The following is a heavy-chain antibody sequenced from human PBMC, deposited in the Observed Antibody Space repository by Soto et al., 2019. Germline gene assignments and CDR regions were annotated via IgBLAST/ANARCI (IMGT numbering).Heavy chain of an antibody. J-gene: IGHJ4*02. V-gene: IGHV3-74*01. CDR3: AKFISGRVSPDSCFDS. D-gene: IGHD1-20*01. CDR2: INSDGSST. Sequence: GRSLRLPCAAAGFSVSSYWMHWVRQAPGKGMVWVSRINSDGSSTRYADSVKGRFTISRDNAKNTLYLQMNSLRAEDTAVYYCAKFISGRVSPDSCFDSWSLGTLVTVSS. CDR1: GFSVSSYW.